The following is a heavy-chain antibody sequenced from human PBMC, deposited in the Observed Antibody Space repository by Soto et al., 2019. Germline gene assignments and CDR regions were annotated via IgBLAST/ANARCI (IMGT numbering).Heavy chain of an antibody. Sequence: GASVKVSCKASGGTFSSYAISWVRQAPGQGLEWMGGIIPIFGTANYAQKFQGRVTITADESTSTAYMELSSLRAEDTAVYYCATSSPDIHCSSTSCYPSKFGLGAFDIWGQGTMVTVSS. V-gene: IGHV1-69*13. CDR2: IIPIFGTA. CDR3: ATSSPDIHCSSTSCYPSKFGLGAFDI. D-gene: IGHD2-2*01. J-gene: IGHJ3*02. CDR1: GGTFSSYA.